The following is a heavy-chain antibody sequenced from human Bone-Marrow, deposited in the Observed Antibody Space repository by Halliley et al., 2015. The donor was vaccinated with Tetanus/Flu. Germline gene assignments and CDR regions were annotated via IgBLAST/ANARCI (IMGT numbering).Heavy chain of an antibody. CDR1: GGSISSDY. J-gene: IGHJ4*02. V-gene: IGHV4-59*01. CDR3: ARAGSSGWLDS. Sequence: TLSLTCTVSGGSISSDYWSWIRQPPGKGLEWIGYIYYSGSTDYNSSLKSRVTISLDTSKHQLSLRVRSVTAADTAVYYCARAGSSGWLDSWGQGALVTVSS. CDR2: IYYSGST. D-gene: IGHD6-19*01.